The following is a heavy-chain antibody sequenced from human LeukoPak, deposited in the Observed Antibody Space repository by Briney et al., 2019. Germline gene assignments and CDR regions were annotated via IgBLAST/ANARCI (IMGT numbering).Heavy chain of an antibody. CDR2: ISGSGRTT. J-gene: IGHJ4*02. V-gene: IGHV3-23*01. D-gene: IGHD5-24*01. CDR1: GFTFAGYA. CDR3: ARTHGYTPSPDY. Sequence: GGSLRLSCAASGFTFAGYATSWGRQAPGKGLEWVSAISGSGRTTLYADSVKGRFTISRDSSKNTLYLQMNSLRGEDTAVYYCARTHGYTPSPDYRGQGTLVTVSS.